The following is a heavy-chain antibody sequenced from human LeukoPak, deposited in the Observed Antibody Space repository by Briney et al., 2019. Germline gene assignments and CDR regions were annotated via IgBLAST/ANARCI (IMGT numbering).Heavy chain of an antibody. CDR1: GYTFTSYA. V-gene: IGHV1-3*01. D-gene: IGHD1-26*01. Sequence: ASVKISCKASGYTFTSYAMHWVRQAPGQRLEWMGWINAGNGNTKYSQKFQGRVTITRDTSASTAYMELSSLRSEDTAVYYCAREWESTYTAFDIWGQGTMVTVSS. CDR3: AREWESTYTAFDI. J-gene: IGHJ3*02. CDR2: INAGNGNT.